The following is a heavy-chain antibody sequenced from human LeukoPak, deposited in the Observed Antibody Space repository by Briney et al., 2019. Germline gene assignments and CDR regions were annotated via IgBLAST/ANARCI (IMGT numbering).Heavy chain of an antibody. CDR1: GYTFTSYD. CDR3: ARWAPTYYYDSSGNPTGGFVDY. CDR2: MNPNSGNT. V-gene: IGHV1-8*03. D-gene: IGHD3-22*01. Sequence: ASVKVSCKASGYTFTSYDINWVRQATGQGLEWMGWMNPNSGNTGYAQKFQGRVTITRNTSISTAYIELSSLRSEDTAVYYCARWAPTYYYDSSGNPTGGFVDYWGQGTLVTVSS. J-gene: IGHJ4*02.